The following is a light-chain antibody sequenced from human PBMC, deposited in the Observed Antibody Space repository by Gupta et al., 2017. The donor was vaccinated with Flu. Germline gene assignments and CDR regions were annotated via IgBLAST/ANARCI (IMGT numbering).Light chain of an antibody. Sequence: IVLTQSPGTLSLSPGERATLSCRASQSVSSSYLAWYQQRPGQAPRVLIYGASSRATGIPDRFSGDGSGTDFTLTISRLEPEDFAVYYCQQDGSSPGTFGQGTQVEIK. CDR1: QSVSSSY. V-gene: IGKV3-20*01. J-gene: IGKJ1*01. CDR3: QQDGSSPGT. CDR2: GAS.